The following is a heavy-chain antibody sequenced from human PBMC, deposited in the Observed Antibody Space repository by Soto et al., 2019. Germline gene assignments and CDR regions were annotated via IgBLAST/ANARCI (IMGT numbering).Heavy chain of an antibody. D-gene: IGHD1-26*01. CDR1: GGTFSSYA. Sequence: QVQLVQSGAEVKKPGSSVKVSCKASGGTFSSYAISWVRQAPGQGLEWMGGIIPIFGTANYAQKFQGRVTITADESTGTDFMELSSLISEDTAVYYCARVAITWEWELFSGFDYWGQGALVTVSS. CDR2: IIPIFGTA. CDR3: ARVAITWEWELFSGFDY. J-gene: IGHJ4*02. V-gene: IGHV1-69*01.